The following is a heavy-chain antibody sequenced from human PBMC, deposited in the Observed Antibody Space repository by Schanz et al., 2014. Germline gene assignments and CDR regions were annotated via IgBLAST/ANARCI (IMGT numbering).Heavy chain of an antibody. D-gene: IGHD1-26*01. CDR3: ARDHTTESYYSAGPPIDY. Sequence: VQLVESGGDLVQPGGSLRLSCSASGFTFSTFAMHWVRQAPGKGLEYISAISNNGDSTYYADSVKGRFTISRDNSKNTLFLQMSSLRAEDTAVYYCARDHTTESYYSAGPPIDYWGQGTLLTVSS. V-gene: IGHV3-64*04. J-gene: IGHJ4*02. CDR2: ISNNGDST. CDR1: GFTFSTFA.